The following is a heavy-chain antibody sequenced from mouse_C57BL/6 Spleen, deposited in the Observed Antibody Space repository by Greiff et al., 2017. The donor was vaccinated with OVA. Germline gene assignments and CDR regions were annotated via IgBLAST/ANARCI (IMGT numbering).Heavy chain of an antibody. CDR2: INPSNGGT. CDR3: ARAGIYYGNYDFAY. V-gene: IGHV1-53*01. Sequence: QVHVKQPGTELVKPGASVKLSCKASGYTFTSYWMHWVKQRPGQGLEWIGNINPSNGGTNYNEKFKSKATLTVDKSSSTAYMQLSSLTSEDSAVYYCARAGIYYGNYDFAYWGQGTLVTVSA. D-gene: IGHD2-1*01. CDR1: GYTFTSYW. J-gene: IGHJ3*01.